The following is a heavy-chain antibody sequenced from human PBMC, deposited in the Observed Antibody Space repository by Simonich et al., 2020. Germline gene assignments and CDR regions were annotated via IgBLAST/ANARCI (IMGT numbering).Heavy chain of an antibody. CDR3: ARVTREWLVFY. J-gene: IGHJ4*02. CDR1: VSSFSSGFY. D-gene: IGHD6-19*01. Sequence: QETLQESGPGLVKPSETLSLTCAVSVSSFSSGFYWGWIRQPPGKGLEWIGSIYHSGSPDYNPSLKNRVTISVDTSKNQFSLKLSAVTAADTAVYYCARVTREWLVFYWGQGTLVTVSS. V-gene: IGHV4-38-2*01. CDR2: IYHSGSP.